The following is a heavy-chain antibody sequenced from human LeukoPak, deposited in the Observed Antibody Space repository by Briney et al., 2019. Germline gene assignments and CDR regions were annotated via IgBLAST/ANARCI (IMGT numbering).Heavy chain of an antibody. Sequence: GASVKVSCKASGYTFTGYYMHWVRQAPGQGLEWMGWINPNSGGTNYAQKFQGRVTMTRDTSISTAYMELSSVRSDDTAVYYCARDEYSSSSDYWGQGTLVTVSS. V-gene: IGHV1-2*02. D-gene: IGHD6-6*01. CDR2: INPNSGGT. CDR3: ARDEYSSSSDY. CDR1: GYTFTGYY. J-gene: IGHJ4*02.